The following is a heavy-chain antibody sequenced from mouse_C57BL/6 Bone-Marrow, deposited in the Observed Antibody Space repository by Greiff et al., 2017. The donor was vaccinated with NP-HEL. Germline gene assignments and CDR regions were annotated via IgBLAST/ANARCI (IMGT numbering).Heavy chain of an antibody. V-gene: IGHV1-76*01. CDR2: IYPGSGNT. D-gene: IGHD1-1*01. J-gene: IGHJ2*01. Sequence: QVQLKESGAELVRPGASVKLSCKASGYTFTDYYINWVKQRPGQGLEWIARIYPGSGNTYYNEKFKGKATLTAEKSSSTAYMQLSSLTSEDSAVYFCAREALLFDGSLYWGQGTTLTVSS. CDR1: GYTFTDYY. CDR3: AREALLFDGSLY.